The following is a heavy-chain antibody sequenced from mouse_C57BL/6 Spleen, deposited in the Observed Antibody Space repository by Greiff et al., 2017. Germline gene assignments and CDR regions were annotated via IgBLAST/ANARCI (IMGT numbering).Heavy chain of an antibody. CDR1: GYTFTSYW. CDR3: ARYYYGNWYFDV. J-gene: IGHJ1*03. D-gene: IGHD1-1*01. CDR2: IDPSDSET. V-gene: IGHV1-52*01. Sequence: VQLQQSGAELVRPGSSVKLSCKASGYTFTSYWMHWVKQRPIQGLEWIGNIDPSDSETHYNQKFKDKATLTVDKSSSTAYMQLSSLTSEDSAVYYCARYYYGNWYFDVWGTGTTVTVSS.